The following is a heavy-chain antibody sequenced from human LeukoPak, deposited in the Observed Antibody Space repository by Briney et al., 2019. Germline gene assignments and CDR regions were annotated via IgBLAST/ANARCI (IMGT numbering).Heavy chain of an antibody. CDR3: AELGITMIGGV. V-gene: IGHV3-30*04. J-gene: IGHJ6*04. Sequence: GRSLRLSCAASGFTFSNYVMHWVRQAPGKGLEWVAVISYDGSSKYYADSVKGRFTISRDNSKNTLYLQMNSLRAEDTAVYYCAELGITMIGGVWGKGTTVTISS. CDR2: ISYDGSSK. D-gene: IGHD3-10*02. CDR1: GFTFSNYV.